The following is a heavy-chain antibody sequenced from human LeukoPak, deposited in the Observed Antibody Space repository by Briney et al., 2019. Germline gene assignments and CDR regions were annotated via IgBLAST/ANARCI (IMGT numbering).Heavy chain of an antibody. J-gene: IGHJ6*02. CDR1: GFTFSRYW. CDR3: ARGGDYGDYWSSYYYGMDV. CDR2: IKQDGSEI. Sequence: PGGSLRLSCAASGFTFSRYWMSWVRQVPGKGLEWVANIKQDGSEIHYADSVKGRFTISRDNAKNSLYLQMNSLRAEDTAVYYCARGGDYGDYWSSYYYGMDVWGQGTTVTVSS. V-gene: IGHV3-7*01. D-gene: IGHD4-17*01.